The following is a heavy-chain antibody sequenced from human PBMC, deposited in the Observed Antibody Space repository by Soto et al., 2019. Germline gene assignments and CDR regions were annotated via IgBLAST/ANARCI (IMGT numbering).Heavy chain of an antibody. V-gene: IGHV3-30-3*01. CDR1: GFTFSSYA. Sequence: GGSLRLSCAASGFTFSSYAMHWVRQAPGKGLEWVAVISYDGSNKYYADSVKGRFTISRDNSKNTLYLQMNSLRAEDTAVYYCARDQIAVAGTATTFGMDVWGQGTTVTVSS. J-gene: IGHJ6*02. CDR2: ISYDGSNK. CDR3: ARDQIAVAGTATTFGMDV. D-gene: IGHD6-19*01.